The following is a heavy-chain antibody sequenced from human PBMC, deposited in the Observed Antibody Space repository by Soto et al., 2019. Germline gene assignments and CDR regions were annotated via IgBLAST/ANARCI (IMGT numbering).Heavy chain of an antibody. V-gene: IGHV4-39*01. CDR1: GGSISSSSYY. CDR2: IYYSGST. CDR3: ARHFRSSVAYYYGSGSYYNSPFDY. D-gene: IGHD3-10*01. Sequence: SETLSLTCTVSGGSISSSSYYWGWIRQPPGKGLEWIGSIYYSGSTYYNPSLNSRVTISVDTSKNQFSLKLSSVTAADTAVYYRARHFRSSVAYYYGSGSYYNSPFDYWGQGTLVTVSS. J-gene: IGHJ4*02.